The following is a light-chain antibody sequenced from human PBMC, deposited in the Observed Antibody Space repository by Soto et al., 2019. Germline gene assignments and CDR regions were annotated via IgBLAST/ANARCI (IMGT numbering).Light chain of an antibody. J-gene: IGKJ1*01. Sequence: EVVLTLSPGTLSLSPGERATLSCRASQSFNSIYLAWYQQKPGQAPRLLIYGASSRATGIPDRFSGSGSGTDFTLTISRLEPEDFAVYYCHQYDSWTFGQGTKAAIK. CDR2: GAS. V-gene: IGKV3-20*01. CDR3: HQYDSWT. CDR1: QSFNSIY.